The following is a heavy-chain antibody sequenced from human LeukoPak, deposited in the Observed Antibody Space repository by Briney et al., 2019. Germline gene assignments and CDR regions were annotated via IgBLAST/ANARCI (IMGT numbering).Heavy chain of an antibody. CDR3: ARRITMVRGVQTNNWFDP. D-gene: IGHD3-10*01. CDR2: ISYDGSNK. J-gene: IGHJ5*02. CDR1: GFTFSSYA. V-gene: IGHV3-30*04. Sequence: PGGSLRLSCAASGFTFSSYAMHWVRQAPGKGLEWVAVISYDGSNKYYADSVKGRFTISRDNSKNTLYLQMNSLRADDTAVYYCARRITMVRGVQTNNWFDPWGQGTLVTVSS.